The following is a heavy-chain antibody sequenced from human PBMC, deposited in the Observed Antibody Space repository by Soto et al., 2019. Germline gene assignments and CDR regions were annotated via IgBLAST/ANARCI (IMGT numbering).Heavy chain of an antibody. J-gene: IGHJ5*02. CDR2: ISAYNGNT. Sequence: QVQLVQSGAEVKKPGASVKVSCKASGYTFTSYGISWVRQAPGQGLEWMGWISAYNGNTNYAQKLQGRVTMTTDTSTSPAYMELRSLRSDDTAVYYCARDSGDYDYIWGSYRVVWFDPWGQGTLVTVSS. D-gene: IGHD3-16*02. V-gene: IGHV1-18*01. CDR1: GYTFTSYG. CDR3: ARDSGDYDYIWGSYRVVWFDP.